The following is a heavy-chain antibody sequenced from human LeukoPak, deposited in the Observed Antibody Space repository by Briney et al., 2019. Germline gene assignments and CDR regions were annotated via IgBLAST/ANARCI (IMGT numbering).Heavy chain of an antibody. V-gene: IGHV3-49*04. CDR3: TRVGFGERRPDFDY. Sequence: GGSLRLSCTASGLTFGDYAMSWVRQAPGKGLEWVGFIRSKAYGGTTEYAASVKGRFTISRDDSKSIAYLQMNSLKTEDTAVYYCTRVGFGERRPDFDYWGQGTLVTVSS. CDR1: GLTFGDYA. J-gene: IGHJ4*02. D-gene: IGHD3-10*01. CDR2: IRSKAYGGTT.